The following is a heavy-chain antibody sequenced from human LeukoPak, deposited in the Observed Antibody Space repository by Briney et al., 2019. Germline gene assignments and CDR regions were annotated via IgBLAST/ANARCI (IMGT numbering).Heavy chain of an antibody. CDR2: IYHSGST. Sequence: SETLSLTCAVSGGSISSSNWWSWVRQPPGKGLEWIGEIYHSGSTNYNPSLKSRVTISVDTSKNQFSLKLSSVTAADTAVYYCARVKFPRYYDILTGYYRPGWFDPWGQGTLVTVSS. CDR3: ARVKFPRYYDILTGYYRPGWFDP. D-gene: IGHD3-9*01. J-gene: IGHJ5*02. CDR1: GGSISSSNW. V-gene: IGHV4-4*02.